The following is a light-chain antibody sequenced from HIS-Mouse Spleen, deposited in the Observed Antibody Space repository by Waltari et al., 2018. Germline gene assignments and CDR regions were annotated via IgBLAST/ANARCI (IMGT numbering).Light chain of an antibody. J-gene: IGLJ2*01. CDR1: SSDVGGYHY. CDR2: DVS. CDR3: SSYTSSSTLGV. V-gene: IGLV2-14*03. Sequence: QSALTQPASVSGSPGQSITISCTGTSSDVGGYHYVSGYQQHPGKAPKLMIYDVSNRPSGVSNRFSGSKSGNTASLTISGLQAEDEADYYCSSYTSSSTLGVFGGGTKLTVL.